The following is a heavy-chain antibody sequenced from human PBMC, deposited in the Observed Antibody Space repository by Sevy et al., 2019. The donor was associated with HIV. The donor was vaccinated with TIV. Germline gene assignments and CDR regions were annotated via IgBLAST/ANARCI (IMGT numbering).Heavy chain of an antibody. V-gene: IGHV3-21*01. D-gene: IGHD1-26*01. CDR1: GFTFRSYG. Sequence: GGSLRLSCTASGFTFRSYGMNWVRQAPGKGLEWVSSISSSSNYIYYADSVKGRFTISRDNAKNSLYLQMNSLRAEDTAVYYCARVYSGYYNSWGQGTLVTVSS. CDR3: ARVYSGYYNS. CDR2: ISSSSNYI. J-gene: IGHJ4*02.